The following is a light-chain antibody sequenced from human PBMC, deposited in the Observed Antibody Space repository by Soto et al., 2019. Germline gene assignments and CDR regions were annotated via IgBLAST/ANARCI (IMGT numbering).Light chain of an antibody. V-gene: IGKV1-5*01. CDR2: DAS. Sequence: DIQMTQSPSTLSASVGDRVTITCRASQSISSWLAWYQQKPGKAPKLLIYDASSLESGVPSRFSGSGSGTEFNLTISSLQPDDFATYYCQQYNSYPYTFGQGTQLEIK. CDR1: QSISSW. J-gene: IGKJ2*01. CDR3: QQYNSYPYT.